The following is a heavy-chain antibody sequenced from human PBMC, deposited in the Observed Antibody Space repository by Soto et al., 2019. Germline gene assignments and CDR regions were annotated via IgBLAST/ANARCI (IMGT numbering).Heavy chain of an antibody. D-gene: IGHD3-16*01. CDR3: AKDKRTRIPLFQLDY. CDR2: ISGSGGSI. CDR1: GFTFSSYA. V-gene: IGHV3-23*01. J-gene: IGHJ4*02. Sequence: GGSLRLSCAASGFTFSSYAMSWVRQAPGKGLEWVSAISGSGGSIYYADSVKGRFTISRDNSKNTLYLQMNSLRAEDTAVYNRAKDKRTRIPLFQLDYGGREPLVTVSS.